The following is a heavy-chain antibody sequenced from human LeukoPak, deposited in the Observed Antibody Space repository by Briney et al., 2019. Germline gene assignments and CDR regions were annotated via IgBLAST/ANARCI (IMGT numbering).Heavy chain of an antibody. V-gene: IGHV3-30*02. J-gene: IGHJ4*02. Sequence: GGSLSLSCAAAGCPSICYGLRLGRQGPGEGVEGGACKRYDGRKKYYEDSVKSRFTISRDNSKNTLYLQINSLRAEDTAVYYCAKDAYYGSGSYSRHFDYWGQGTLVTVSS. D-gene: IGHD3-10*01. CDR2: KRYDGRKK. CDR1: GCPSICYG. CDR3: AKDAYYGSGSYSRHFDY.